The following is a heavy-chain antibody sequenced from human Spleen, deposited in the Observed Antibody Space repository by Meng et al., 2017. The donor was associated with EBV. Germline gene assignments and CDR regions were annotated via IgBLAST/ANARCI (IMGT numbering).Heavy chain of an antibody. D-gene: IGHD3-22*01. CDR3: ATKSSGYYYEFFDY. CDR1: GFTFSSYA. Sequence: EVQLVASGGGVVQPGGSLRLSWAGSGFTFSSYAMSWVRQAPGKGLEWVSTISGSGDTTYYADSVKGRFTISRDNSKNTLYLQMNSLRAEDTAVYYCATKSSGYYYEFFDYWGQGTLVTVSS. CDR2: ISGSGDTT. J-gene: IGHJ4*02. V-gene: IGHV3-23*04.